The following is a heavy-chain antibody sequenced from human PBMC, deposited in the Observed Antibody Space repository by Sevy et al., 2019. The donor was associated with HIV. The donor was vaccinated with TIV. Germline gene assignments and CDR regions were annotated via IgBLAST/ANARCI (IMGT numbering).Heavy chain of an antibody. CDR1: GFTFSNYY. CDR3: ARALDYYDTGGLYY. V-gene: IGHV3-21*01. Sequence: GGSLRLSCAASGFTFSNYYMNWVRQAPGKGLEWVSYISSGSSYIYYADSLKGRVTISRDNANNSLFLQLNSLRAEDTAVYYCARALDYYDTGGLYYWGQGALVTVSS. D-gene: IGHD3-22*01. CDR2: ISSGSSYI. J-gene: IGHJ4*02.